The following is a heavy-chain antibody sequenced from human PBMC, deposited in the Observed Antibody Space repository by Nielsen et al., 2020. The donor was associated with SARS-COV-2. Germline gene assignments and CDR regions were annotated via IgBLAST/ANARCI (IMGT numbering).Heavy chain of an antibody. D-gene: IGHD2-2*01. CDR2: MNPTSGNT. V-gene: IGHV1-8*01. Sequence: ASVKVSCKASGYTFTSYDINWVRQATGQGLDWMGWMNPTSGNTGYAQKFQGRVTMTRDTSISTAYMELSRLRSDDTAVYYCARDTGVPAANHYGMDVWGQGTTVTVSS. CDR1: GYTFTSYD. CDR3: ARDTGVPAANHYGMDV. J-gene: IGHJ6*02.